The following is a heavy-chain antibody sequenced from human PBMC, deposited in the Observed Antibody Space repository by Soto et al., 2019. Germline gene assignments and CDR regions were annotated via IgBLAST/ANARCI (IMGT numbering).Heavy chain of an antibody. CDR2: ISAYNGNT. D-gene: IGHD3-10*01. CDR3: ARGVGSGSYYNQYNWFDP. J-gene: IGHJ5*02. CDR1: GYTFTNYG. Sequence: QVQLVPSGAEVKKPGASVKVSCKASGYTFTNYGISWVRQAPGQGLEWMGWISAYNGNTKYAQKLQGRVTMTTDTSTSTAYMELRSLRSDDTAVYYCARGVGSGSYYNQYNWFDPWGQGTLVTVSS. V-gene: IGHV1-18*01.